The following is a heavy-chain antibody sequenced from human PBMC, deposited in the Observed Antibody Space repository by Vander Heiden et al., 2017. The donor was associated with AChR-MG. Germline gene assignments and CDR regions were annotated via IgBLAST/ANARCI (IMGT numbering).Heavy chain of an antibody. D-gene: IGHD3-10*01. CDR1: DFTFSDSA. J-gene: IGHJ3*02. CDR2: IRSKANSYAT. CDR3: TFHRGDGYKSDAFDI. Sequence: EVQLVESGAGLVQPGGSLNLSCAASDFTFSDSAMHWVRQASGKGLEWVGHIRSKANSYATVYVASVKGRFTISRDDSRNTAYLQMNSLKTEDTAVYYCTFHRGDGYKSDAFDIWGQGTMVNVSS. V-gene: IGHV3-73*01.